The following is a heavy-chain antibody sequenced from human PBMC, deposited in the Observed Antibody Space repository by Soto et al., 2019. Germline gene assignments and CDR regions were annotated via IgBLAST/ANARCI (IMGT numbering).Heavy chain of an antibody. D-gene: IGHD2-21*01. Sequence: GGARRLSCGGSGGTSSEYYTRLIRLDPGKWLVWISYSSTSGTFSRCADSVKGRFSISKENTKNLLXRQMNSLRAEDTAVYCCERSGENHDRLAYGAQGTYVPGSS. CDR2: SSTSGTFS. CDR3: ERSGENHDRLAY. J-gene: IGHJ4*02. V-gene: IGHV3-11*06. CDR1: GGTSSEYY.